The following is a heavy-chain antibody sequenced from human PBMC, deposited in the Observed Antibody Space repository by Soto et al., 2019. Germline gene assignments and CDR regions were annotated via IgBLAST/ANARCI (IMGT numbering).Heavy chain of an antibody. V-gene: IGHV3-48*02. D-gene: IGHD3-22*01. CDR1: GSTFSSYS. Sequence: PGGSLRLSCAASGSTFSSYSMNWVRQAPGKGLEWVSYISSSSSTIYYADSVKGRFTISRDNAKNSLYLQMNSLRDEDTAVYYCARDLLGPANYYDSSGYYGRFDYWGQGTLVTVSS. CDR2: ISSSSSTI. CDR3: ARDLLGPANYYDSSGYYGRFDY. J-gene: IGHJ4*02.